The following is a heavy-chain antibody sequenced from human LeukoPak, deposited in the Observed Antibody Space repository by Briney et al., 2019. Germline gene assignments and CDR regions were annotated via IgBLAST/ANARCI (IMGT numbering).Heavy chain of an antibody. Sequence: GGSLRLSCAAPGFSFSRYNMNWVRPAPGKGLEWVSYISSSSSTIYYAGSRKGRFTISRDNAKNSLFLQKNSLRDEDTAVYSWARHVNACDIGGQGTMVTVPS. V-gene: IGHV3-48*02. D-gene: IGHD3-16*01. CDR1: GFSFSRYN. CDR2: ISSSSSTI. J-gene: IGHJ3*02. CDR3: ARHVNACDI.